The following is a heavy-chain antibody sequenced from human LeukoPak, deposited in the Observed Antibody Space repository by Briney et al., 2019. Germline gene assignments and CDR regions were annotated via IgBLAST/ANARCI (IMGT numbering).Heavy chain of an antibody. CDR1: GFTFSSYG. J-gene: IGHJ4*02. V-gene: IGHV3-30*03. Sequence: GRSLRLSCAASGFTFSSYGMHWVRQAPGKGLEWGAVFSYDGSNKYYADSVKGRFTISRDNSKNTLYLQMNSLRAEDTAVYYCARPFYYYDSSGYPLSYWGQGTLVTVSS. CDR3: ARPFYYYDSSGYPLSY. D-gene: IGHD3-22*01. CDR2: FSYDGSNK.